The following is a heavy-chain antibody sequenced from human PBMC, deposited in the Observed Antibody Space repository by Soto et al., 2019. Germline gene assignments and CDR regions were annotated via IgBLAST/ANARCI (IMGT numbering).Heavy chain of an antibody. V-gene: IGHV3-33*01. J-gene: IGHJ2*01. CDR2: IWYDGSHE. CDR1: GFIFRNYG. CDR3: ARDRYSYDSRAYQGVDWYFDL. Sequence: GSLRLSCASSGFIFRNYGMHWVRQAPGKGLEWVAVIWYDGSHESYADSVKGRFTISRDNSKNTLFLQMNSLRAEDTAVYYCARDRYSYDSRAYQGVDWYFDLWGRGTLVTVSS. D-gene: IGHD3-22*01.